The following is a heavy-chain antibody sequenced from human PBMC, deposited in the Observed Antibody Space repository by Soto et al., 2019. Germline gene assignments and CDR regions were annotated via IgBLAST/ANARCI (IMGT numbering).Heavy chain of an antibody. J-gene: IGHJ4*02. Sequence: EVKLVESGGGLVQPGGSVRLSCAASGFMVSNNYMSWVRQAPGKGLEWVSVTYSAGTTNYADSVKGRFTISRDNSNNTLDLQMNGLRADDTAMYYCARWVTVYGGLDYWGQVTLVTVSS. CDR2: TYSAGTT. V-gene: IGHV3-66*01. D-gene: IGHD3-10*01. CDR3: ARWVTVYGGLDY. CDR1: GFMVSNNY.